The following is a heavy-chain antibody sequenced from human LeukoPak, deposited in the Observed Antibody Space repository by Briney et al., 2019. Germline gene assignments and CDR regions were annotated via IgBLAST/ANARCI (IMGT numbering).Heavy chain of an antibody. J-gene: IGHJ4*02. V-gene: IGHV3-23*01. CDR1: XXTFXSXG. D-gene: IGHD2-15*01. CDR2: ISATGGTT. CDR3: XXXXXXSRPPDCNS. Sequence: XAXSXXTFXSXGMSWVRQAPGKGLEWVSAISATGGTTYYADSVKGRFTISRDNSKNTLYLQMNSLRAEDTATYYCXXXXXXSRPPDCNSWGPGTLVTVSS.